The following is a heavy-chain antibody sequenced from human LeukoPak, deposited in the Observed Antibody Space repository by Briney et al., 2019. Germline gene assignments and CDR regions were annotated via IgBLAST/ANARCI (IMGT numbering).Heavy chain of an antibody. Sequence: SVKVSCKASGGTFSNYAISWVRQAPGQGLEWMGGIIPIFGTANHAQKFQGRVTITADESTSTAYMELSGLRSEDTAVYYCARVRVVVVPAAEIYYYYGMDVWGQGTTVTVSS. CDR1: GGTFSNYA. CDR2: IIPIFGTA. D-gene: IGHD2-2*01. CDR3: ARVRVVVVPAAEIYYYYGMDV. V-gene: IGHV1-69*13. J-gene: IGHJ6*02.